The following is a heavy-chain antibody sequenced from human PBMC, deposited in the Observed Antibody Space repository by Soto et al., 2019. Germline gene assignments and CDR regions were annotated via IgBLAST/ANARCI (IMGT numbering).Heavy chain of an antibody. D-gene: IGHD3-22*01. Sequence: QVQLVESGGGVVQPGRSLRLSCAASGFTFSHYAMHWVRQAPGKGLEWVAVTSFDESDKYYADSVKGRFTISRDNSKYTLYLQLNSLRTEDTAVYYCARSAPYYPLDYWGQGTLVTVSS. CDR3: ARSAPYYPLDY. CDR1: GFTFSHYA. CDR2: TSFDESDK. V-gene: IGHV3-30-3*01. J-gene: IGHJ4*02.